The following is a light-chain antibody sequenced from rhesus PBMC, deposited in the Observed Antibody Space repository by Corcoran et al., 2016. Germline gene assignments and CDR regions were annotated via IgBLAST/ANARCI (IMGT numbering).Light chain of an antibody. J-gene: IGLJ6*01. CDR3: CSYSTSRTYI. CDR2: DVN. V-gene: IGLV2S7*01. Sequence: QSAPTQPPSVSGSPGQSVTVSCTGTSSDVGGYKYVSWFQKHPDKAPKLLIYDVNKRPSGVSDRFSGAKSGNTASLTISGLQAEDEADYYCCSYSTSRTYIFGTGTKLTVL. CDR1: SSDVGGYKY.